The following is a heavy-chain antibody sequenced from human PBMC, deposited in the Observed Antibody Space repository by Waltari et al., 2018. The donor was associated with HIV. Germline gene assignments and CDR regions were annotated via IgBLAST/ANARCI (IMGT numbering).Heavy chain of an antibody. Sequence: EVQLVESGGGLVQPGGSLRPSCAASGFTFSSYRMNWVRQAPGKGLEWVSYISSSSSTIYYADSVKGRFTISRDNAKNSLYLQMNSLRAEDTAVYYCARLTGTTPLDYWGQGTLVTVSS. D-gene: IGHD1-7*01. CDR2: ISSSSSTI. J-gene: IGHJ4*02. CDR1: GFTFSSYR. V-gene: IGHV3-48*04. CDR3: ARLTGTTPLDY.